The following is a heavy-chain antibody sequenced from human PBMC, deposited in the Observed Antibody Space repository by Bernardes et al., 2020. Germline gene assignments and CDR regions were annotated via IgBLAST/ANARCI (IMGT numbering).Heavy chain of an antibody. CDR1: GFTFSSYA. CDR2: ISSNGGST. V-gene: IGHV3-64D*06. J-gene: IGHJ4*02. CDR3: VRDSTYYYDSSGYFYFDY. Sequence: GGSLRLSCSASGFTFSSYAMHWVRQAPGKGLEYVSAISSNGGSTYYADSVKGRFTISRDNSKNTLYLQMSSLRAEDTAVYYCVRDSTYYYDSSGYFYFDYWGQGTLVTVSS. D-gene: IGHD3-22*01.